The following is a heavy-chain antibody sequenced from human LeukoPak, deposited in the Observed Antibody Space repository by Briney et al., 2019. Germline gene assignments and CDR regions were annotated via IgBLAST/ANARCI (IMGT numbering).Heavy chain of an antibody. V-gene: IGHV4-34*01. CDR2: INHSGST. CDR1: GGSFSGYY. Sequence: PSETLSLTCAVYGGSFSGYYWSWIRQPPGKGLEWIGEINHSGSTNYNPSLKSRVTISVDTSKNQFSLKLSSVTAADTAVYYCARARYDYVWGSYRYPRFDPWGQGTLVTVSS. D-gene: IGHD3-16*02. J-gene: IGHJ5*02. CDR3: ARARYDYVWGSYRYPRFDP.